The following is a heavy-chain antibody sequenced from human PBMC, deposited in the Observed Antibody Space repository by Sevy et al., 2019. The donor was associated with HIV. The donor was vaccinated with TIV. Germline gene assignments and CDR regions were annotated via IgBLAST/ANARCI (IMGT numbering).Heavy chain of an antibody. V-gene: IGHV3-30-3*01. D-gene: IGHD6-6*01. CDR3: AREGSSGWFDP. CDR1: GFTFSSYA. CDR2: ISYDGSNK. J-gene: IGHJ5*02. Sequence: GGSLRLSCAASGFTFSSYAMHWVRQAPGKGLEWVAVISYDGSNKYYADSVKGRFTISRDNSKNTLYLQMNSLGAEDTAVYYCAREGSSGWFDPWGQGTLVTVSS.